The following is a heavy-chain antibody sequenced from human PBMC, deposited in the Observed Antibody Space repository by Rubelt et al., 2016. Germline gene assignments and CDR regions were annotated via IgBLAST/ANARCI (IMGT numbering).Heavy chain of an antibody. J-gene: IGHJ4*02. D-gene: IGHD1-26*01. CDR3: ARELGSSPFDY. Sequence: QVQLVESGGGVVQPGTSLRLSCAASGFSFSSSGMHWVRQAPGKGLEWVAVIWSDGSNKYYADSVKGRFTISRDNSKNTLYLQMNSLGAEDTAVYYCARELGSSPFDYWGQGTLVTVSS. CDR2: IWSDGSNK. CDR1: GFSFSSSG. V-gene: IGHV3-33*01.